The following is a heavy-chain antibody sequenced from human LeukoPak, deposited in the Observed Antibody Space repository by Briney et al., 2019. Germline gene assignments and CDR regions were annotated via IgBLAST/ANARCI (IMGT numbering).Heavy chain of an antibody. CDR2: ILYTGST. J-gene: IGHJ5*02. Sequence: SETLSLTCAVSGGSINSGAYSWSWIRQPPGKGLEWIGHILYTGSTYYNPSLKSRVTLSLDTSKNQFSLKLSSVTAADTAVYYCARGRNWFDPWGQGTLVTVSS. CDR3: ARGRNWFDP. V-gene: IGHV4-30-4*07. CDR1: GGSINSGAYS.